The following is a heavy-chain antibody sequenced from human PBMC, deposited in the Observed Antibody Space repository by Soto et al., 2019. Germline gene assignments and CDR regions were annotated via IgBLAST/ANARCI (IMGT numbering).Heavy chain of an antibody. CDR2: IYRTWST. CDR3: ESREQGTSVEY. J-gene: IGHJ4*02. Sequence: SSETRWRTCTFCVGSFTSSSWWTCVRQPPGQGLEWIWEIYRTWSTNYNTSLKRRVNISLDKSENQFPLKVTSPTAADTAVYYCESREQGTSVEYRGQGNLVNVSS. D-gene: IGHD1-7*01. V-gene: IGHV4-4*02. CDR1: VGSFTSSSW.